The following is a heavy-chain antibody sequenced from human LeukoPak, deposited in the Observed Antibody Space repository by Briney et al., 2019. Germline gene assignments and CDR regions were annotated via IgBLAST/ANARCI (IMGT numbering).Heavy chain of an antibody. D-gene: IGHD3-10*01. CDR2: IRYDGSNK. V-gene: IGHV3-30*02. J-gene: IGHJ4*02. CDR1: GFTFSAYG. CDR3: ARVTYYYASGSLAVYYFDY. Sequence: GGSLRLSCAASGFTFSAYGMHWVRQAPGKGLEWVAFIRYDGSNKYYADSVKGRFTISRDSSKNTLYLQMNSLRAEDTAVYYCARVTYYYASGSLAVYYFDYWGQGTLVTVSS.